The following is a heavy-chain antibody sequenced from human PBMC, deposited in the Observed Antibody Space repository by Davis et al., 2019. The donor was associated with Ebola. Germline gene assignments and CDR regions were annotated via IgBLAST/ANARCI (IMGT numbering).Heavy chain of an antibody. CDR1: VITFSSYA. V-gene: IGHV3-30-3*02. CDR2: ISYDGSNK. CDR3: AKSAALRGTRAIDY. Sequence: GGSLRLSCTDSVITFSSYAMHWVRQAPGKGLEWVAVISYDGSNKYYADSVKGRFTISRDNSKNTLYLQMNSLRAEDTAVYYCAKSAALRGTRAIDYWGQGTLVTVSS. J-gene: IGHJ4*02. D-gene: IGHD3-16*01.